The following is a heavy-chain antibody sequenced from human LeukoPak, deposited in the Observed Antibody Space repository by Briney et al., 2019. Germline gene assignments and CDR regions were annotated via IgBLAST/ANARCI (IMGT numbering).Heavy chain of an antibody. D-gene: IGHD2-21*01. CDR1: GFTFSSYS. V-gene: IGHV3-21*01. J-gene: IGHJ6*03. CDR3: AREQGRAARGLFSNYYYYMDV. CDR2: ISSSSSYI. Sequence: KAGGSLRLSCAASGFTFSSYSMNWVRQAPGKGLEWVSSISSSSSYIYYADSVKGRFTISRDNAKNSLYLQMNSLRAEDTAVYYCAREQGRAARGLFSNYYYYMDVWGKGTTVTVSS.